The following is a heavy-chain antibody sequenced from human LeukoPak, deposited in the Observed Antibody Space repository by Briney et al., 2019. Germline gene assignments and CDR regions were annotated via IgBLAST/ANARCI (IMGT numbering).Heavy chain of an antibody. J-gene: IGHJ5*02. CDR1: GGTFSSYA. V-gene: IGHV1-69*04. D-gene: IGHD3-10*01. Sequence: GASVKVSCKASGGTFSSYAISWVRQAPGQGLEWMGRIIPILGIANYAQKFQGRVTITADKSTSTAYMELSSLRSEDTAVYYCARGTQRGSGYQLPFDPWGQGTLVTVSS. CDR3: ARGTQRGSGYQLPFDP. CDR2: IIPILGIA.